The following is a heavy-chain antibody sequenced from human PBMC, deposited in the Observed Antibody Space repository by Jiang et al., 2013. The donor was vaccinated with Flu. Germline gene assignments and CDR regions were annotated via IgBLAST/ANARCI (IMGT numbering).Heavy chain of an antibody. D-gene: IGHD6-19*01. CDR1: GGSISSSSYY. CDR2: SIIVGAP. Sequence: TLSLTCTVSGGSISSSSYYWGVDPPAPTGRGWSGLGVSIIVGAPTTTRPSKSRVTISVDTSKNQFSLKLSSVTAADTAVYYCARYIAVAGNTSFFDYWGQGTLVTVSS. V-gene: IGHV4-39*01. J-gene: IGHJ4*02. CDR3: ARYIAVAGNTSFFDY.